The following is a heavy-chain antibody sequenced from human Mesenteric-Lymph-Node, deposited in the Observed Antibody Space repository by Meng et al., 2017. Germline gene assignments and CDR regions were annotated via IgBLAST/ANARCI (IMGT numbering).Heavy chain of an antibody. D-gene: IGHD3-22*01. CDR2: IYYSGNT. J-gene: IGHJ4*02. CDR3: ASYDSTRANFDY. V-gene: IGHV4-61*01. CDR1: GASVSSGPHY. Sequence: QWQLQESGPGLVRPSGTWSVICTVPGASVSSGPHYWSWIRQSPGKGLEWIGYIYYSGNTNYSPSLKSRLTISLDTSKNQFSLKLSSVTAADTAVYYCASYDSTRANFDYWGQGTLVTVSS.